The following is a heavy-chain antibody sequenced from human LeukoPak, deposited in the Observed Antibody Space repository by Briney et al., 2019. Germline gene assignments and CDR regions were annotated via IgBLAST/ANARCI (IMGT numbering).Heavy chain of an antibody. CDR3: ASSGSYRGRFDY. CDR1: GYSFTGYY. D-gene: IGHD1-26*01. CDR2: INPNSGTT. J-gene: IGHJ4*02. Sequence: GASLKVSCKASGYSFTGYYIHWVRQAPGQGLEWMGYINPNSGTTEYEQNFQGRLTMTRDTSISTTYMDLISLTSDDTAVYYCASSGSYRGRFDYWGQGTLVTVSS. V-gene: IGHV1-2*02.